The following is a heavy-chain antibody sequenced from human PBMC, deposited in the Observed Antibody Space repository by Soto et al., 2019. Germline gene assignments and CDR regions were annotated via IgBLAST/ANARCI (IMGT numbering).Heavy chain of an antibody. J-gene: IGHJ5*02. CDR2: IKVDSGYT. Sequence: QLQLVQSAAEVKKPGASVRVSCKAYGYPFIKYGISWIRQAPEQGLEWMGWIKVDSGYTNYAQKFQDRVTITADTSSDTAFMELRSLRLDVTAVYFCATSYDTGFNPWGQGTLVSVSS. D-gene: IGHD3-9*01. CDR1: GYPFIKYG. CDR3: ATSYDTGFNP. V-gene: IGHV1-18*04.